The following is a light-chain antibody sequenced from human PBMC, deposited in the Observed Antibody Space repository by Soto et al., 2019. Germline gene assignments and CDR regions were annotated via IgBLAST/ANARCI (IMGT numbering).Light chain of an antibody. CDR3: SSYAGSNKAV. CDR2: EVS. Sequence: QSVLTQPPSASGSPGQSVTISCTGTSSDVGGYNYVSWYQQHPGKAPKLMIYEVSKRPSGVPDRFSGSKSGSTASLTVSGLQANDEADYYCSSYAGSNKAVFGTGTKVTVL. CDR1: SSDVGGYNY. J-gene: IGLJ1*01. V-gene: IGLV2-8*01.